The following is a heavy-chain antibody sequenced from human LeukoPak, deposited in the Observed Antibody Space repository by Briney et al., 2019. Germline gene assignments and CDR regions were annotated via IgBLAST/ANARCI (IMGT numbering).Heavy chain of an antibody. CDR3: VKDIHYYGSGNYYNGYFDY. Sequence: PGGSLRLSCSASGFSFSNYAMHWVRQAPGKGLEYVSAISSNGGSTYYADSVKGRFTISRDNSKTTLYLQVSSLRAEDTAVYYCVKDIHYYGSGNYYNGYFDYWGQGTLVTVSS. J-gene: IGHJ4*02. CDR2: ISSNGGST. V-gene: IGHV3-64D*09. CDR1: GFSFSNYA. D-gene: IGHD3-10*01.